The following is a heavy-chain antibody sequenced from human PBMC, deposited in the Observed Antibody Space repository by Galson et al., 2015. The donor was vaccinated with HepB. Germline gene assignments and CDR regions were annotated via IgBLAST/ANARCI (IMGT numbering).Heavy chain of an antibody. CDR3: ARGVVEMATKAAFDI. Sequence: SVKVSCKASGGTFSSYTISWVRQAPGQGLEWMGRIIPILGIANYAQKFQGRVTITADKSTSTAYMELSSLRSEDTAVYYCARGVVEMATKAAFDIWGQGTMVTVSS. CDR2: IIPILGIA. J-gene: IGHJ3*02. D-gene: IGHD5-24*01. CDR1: GGTFSSYT. V-gene: IGHV1-69*02.